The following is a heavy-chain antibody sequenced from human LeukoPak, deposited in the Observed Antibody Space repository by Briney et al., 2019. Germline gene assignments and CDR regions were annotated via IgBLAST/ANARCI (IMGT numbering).Heavy chain of an antibody. D-gene: IGHD1-14*01. CDR1: GGTFSSYA. CDR2: IIPIFGIA. V-gene: IGHV1-69*15. J-gene: IGHJ4*02. CDR3: ARGRSPDYFDY. Sequence: SVKVSCKASGGTFSSYAISWVRQAPGQGLEWMGRIIPIFGIANYAQKFQGRVTITADESTSTAYMELSSLRSEDTAVYYCARGRSPDYFDYWGQGTLVTVSS.